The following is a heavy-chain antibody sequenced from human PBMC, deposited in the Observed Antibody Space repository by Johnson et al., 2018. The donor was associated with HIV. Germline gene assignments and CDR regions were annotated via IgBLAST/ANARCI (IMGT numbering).Heavy chain of an antibody. CDR3: ARNGLIPAAKGVAFDI. Sequence: QVQLVESGGGLVEPGGSLRLSCAASGFTFSNAWMSWVRQAPGKGLEWVSYISSSGSTMYYADSVKGRFTISRDNAKNSLYLQMNSLRAEDTAVYYCARNGLIPAAKGVAFDIWGHGTTVTVSS. V-gene: IGHV3-11*01. CDR2: ISSSGSTM. J-gene: IGHJ3*02. CDR1: GFTFSNAW. D-gene: IGHD2-2*01.